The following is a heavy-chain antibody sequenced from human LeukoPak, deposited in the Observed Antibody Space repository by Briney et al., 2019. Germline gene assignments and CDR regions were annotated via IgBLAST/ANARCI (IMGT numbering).Heavy chain of an antibody. CDR2: IYYSGST. CDR1: GDSISNIYYY. D-gene: IGHD4-11*01. J-gene: IGHJ4*02. CDR3: ARQDFSNFYFDY. V-gene: IGHV4-39*01. Sequence: SETLSLTCTVSGDSISNIYYYWSWIRQPPGKGLEWIGNIYYSGSTYYNPSLKSRVTISVDTSKNQFSLKLSSVTAADTAVYYCARQDFSNFYFDYWGQGTPVTVSS.